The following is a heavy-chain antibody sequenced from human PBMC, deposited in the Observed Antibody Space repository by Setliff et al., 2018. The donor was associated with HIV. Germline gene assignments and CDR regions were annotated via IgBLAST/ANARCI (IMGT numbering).Heavy chain of an antibody. CDR3: ARLTTTYYYDSSAYYHPV. V-gene: IGHV4-34*01. J-gene: IGHJ4*02. CDR2: IHYNDGKT. D-gene: IGHD3-22*01. CDR1: GFNFSSHT. Sequence: GSLRLSCAASGFNFSSHTMNWIRQPPGKGLEFIGSIHYNDGKTYYNPSLRSRVTISVDTSKNQFSLKLSSVTAADTAVFYCARLTTTYYYDSSAYYHPVWGQGALVTVSS.